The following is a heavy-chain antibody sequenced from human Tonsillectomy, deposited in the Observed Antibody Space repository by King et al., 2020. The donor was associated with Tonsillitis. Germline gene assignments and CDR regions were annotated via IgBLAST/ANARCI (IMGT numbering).Heavy chain of an antibody. D-gene: IGHD1-7*01. Sequence: VQLVESGGGLVQPWGSLRLSCAASGFTFSSCDMHWVRQATGKGLEWVSAIGIAGDTYYTGSVKGRFTITRENAKNSLYLQMSSLRVGDTAVYYCARRTNGAFDIWGQGTMVTVSS. CDR1: GFTFSSCD. CDR3: ARRTNGAFDI. J-gene: IGHJ3*02. CDR2: IGIAGDT. V-gene: IGHV3-13*01.